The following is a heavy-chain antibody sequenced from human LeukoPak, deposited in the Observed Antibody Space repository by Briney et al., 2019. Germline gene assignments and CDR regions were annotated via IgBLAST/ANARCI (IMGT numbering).Heavy chain of an antibody. CDR3: ARDGRFYGDHVMGY. Sequence: GGSLRLSCAASGFTFSSYEMNWVRQAPGKGLEWVSYISSSGSTIYYADSVKGRFTISRDNAKNPLYLQMNSLRAEDTAVYYCARDGRFYGDHVMGYWGQGTLVTVSS. V-gene: IGHV3-48*03. CDR1: GFTFSSYE. J-gene: IGHJ4*02. CDR2: ISSSGSTI. D-gene: IGHD4-17*01.